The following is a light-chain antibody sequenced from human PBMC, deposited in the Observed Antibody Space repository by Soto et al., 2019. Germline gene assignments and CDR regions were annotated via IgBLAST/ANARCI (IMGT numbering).Light chain of an antibody. CDR1: QSVYNK. CDR2: GAS. J-gene: IGKJ2*01. CDR3: QQYNDWPMYS. Sequence: EIVMTQSPATLSVYPGERATLSCRASQSVYNKFAWYQQRPGQAPRLLIYGASTRATGIPARFSGGGSGTEFSLTISSLQSEDFAVYYCQQYNDWPMYSFGQGTRLEIK. V-gene: IGKV3-15*01.